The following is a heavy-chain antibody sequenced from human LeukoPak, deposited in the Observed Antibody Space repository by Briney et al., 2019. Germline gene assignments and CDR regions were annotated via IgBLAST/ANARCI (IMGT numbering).Heavy chain of an antibody. CDR3: ARMYGGTMVRGAHFDY. D-gene: IGHD3-10*01. Sequence: SETLSLTCTVSGGSISSYYWSWIRQPPGKGLEWIGYIYYSGSTNYNPSLKSRVTISVDTSKNQFSLKLSSVTAADTAVYYCARMYGGTMVRGAHFDYWGQGTLVTVSS. CDR1: GGSISSYY. V-gene: IGHV4-59*01. J-gene: IGHJ4*02. CDR2: IYYSGST.